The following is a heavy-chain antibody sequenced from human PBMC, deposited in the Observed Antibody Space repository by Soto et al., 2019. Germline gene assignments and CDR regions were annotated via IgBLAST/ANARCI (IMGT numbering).Heavy chain of an antibody. V-gene: IGHV1-2*02. Sequence: AAGKVSRKAFCLTFSRYGFSRVRQVPGQGLEWMGWINPNSGGTNYVQKFQGRVTMTKDTSINAAYMELSGLRSDDTAVYYCARATITGTIIDYWGPGTLVTVSS. D-gene: IGHD1-7*01. CDR2: INPNSGGT. CDR1: CLTFSRYG. J-gene: IGHJ4*02. CDR3: ARATITGTIIDY.